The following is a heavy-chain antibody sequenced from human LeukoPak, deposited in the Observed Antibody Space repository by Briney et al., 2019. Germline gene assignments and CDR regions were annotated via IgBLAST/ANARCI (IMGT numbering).Heavy chain of an antibody. CDR1: GFTFNTYG. CDR2: ISGSGGAT. Sequence: GGSLRLSCAASGFTFNTYGMSWVRQAPGKGLEWVSGISGSGGATYYADSVKGRFTVSRDDPHNTLYLQMNSVRAEDTAVYFCARGGVDHYGSGTYYLMYYFDHWGQGALVIVSS. J-gene: IGHJ4*02. V-gene: IGHV3-23*01. CDR3: ARGGVDHYGSGTYYLMYYFDH. D-gene: IGHD3-10*01.